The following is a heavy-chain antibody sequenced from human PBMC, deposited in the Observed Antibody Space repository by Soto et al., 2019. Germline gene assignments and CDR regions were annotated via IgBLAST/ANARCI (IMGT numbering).Heavy chain of an antibody. V-gene: IGHV5-51*01. CDR1: GYQFAGSW. J-gene: IGHJ4*02. CDR3: ARGGVSTRTCDY. Sequence: ECLKFFGRGSGYQFAGSWVVWLRQMPGKGLKLMGIIYPSDSDTRYRPSFQGQVTISADKSISSAYLQWSSLRDSATAMYYCARGGVSTRTCDYWGQGPPVTVS. CDR2: IYPSDSDT. D-gene: IGHD3-3*01.